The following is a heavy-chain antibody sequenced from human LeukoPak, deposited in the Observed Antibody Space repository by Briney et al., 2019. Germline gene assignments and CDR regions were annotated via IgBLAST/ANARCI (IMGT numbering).Heavy chain of an antibody. CDR1: GFTFSSYG. Sequence: GALRLSCAASGFTFSSYGMHWIRQAPGKGLEWVAVIWYDGSIKYYADSVKGRFTMSRDSSKNTVYLQMNSLRAEDTAVCYCAKEYGSFDYYYYMDVWGKGTTVTVSS. J-gene: IGHJ6*03. CDR3: AKEYGSFDYYYYMDV. V-gene: IGHV3-33*06. D-gene: IGHD3-10*01. CDR2: IWYDGSIK.